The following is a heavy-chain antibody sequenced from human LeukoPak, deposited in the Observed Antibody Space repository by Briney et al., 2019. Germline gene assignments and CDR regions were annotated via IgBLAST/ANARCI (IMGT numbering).Heavy chain of an antibody. J-gene: IGHJ4*02. Sequence: GASVKVSCKASGYTFTSYAISWVRQAPGQGLEWMGGIIPIFGTANYAQKFQGRVTITADESTSTAYMGLSSLRSEDTAVYYCASQLGLELRYFDYWGQGTLVTVSS. CDR3: ASQLGLELRYFDY. D-gene: IGHD1-7*01. V-gene: IGHV1-69*13. CDR2: IIPIFGTA. CDR1: GYTFTSYA.